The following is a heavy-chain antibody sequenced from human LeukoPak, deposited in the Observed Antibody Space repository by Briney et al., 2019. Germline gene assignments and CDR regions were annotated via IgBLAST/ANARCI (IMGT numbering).Heavy chain of an antibody. J-gene: IGHJ4*02. V-gene: IGHV3-30*02. CDR2: IRCDESNK. CDR1: GLTFISYG. D-gene: IGHD4-23*01. Sequence: GGSLRLSCAASGLTFISYGMHWVGQALGKGMEWVAFIRCDESNKYYADSVKGRFTISIDNSKNTLYLQMNSLRTEDTDAYYYAKDRHDGKDYWGQGTLVTVSS. CDR3: AKDRHDGKDY.